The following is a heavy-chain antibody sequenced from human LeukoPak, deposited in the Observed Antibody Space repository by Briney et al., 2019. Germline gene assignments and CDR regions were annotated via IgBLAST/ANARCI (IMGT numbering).Heavy chain of an antibody. CDR3: ARDQNGSGSYYDPNWFDP. CDR2: INPSGGST. D-gene: IGHD3-10*01. V-gene: IGHV1-46*01. Sequence: ASVKVSCKASGYTFTSYYMHWVRQVPGQGLEWMGIINPSGGSTSYAQKFQGRVTMTRDTSTSTVYMELSSLRSEDTAVYYCARDQNGSGSYYDPNWFDPWGQGTLVTVSS. CDR1: GYTFTSYY. J-gene: IGHJ5*02.